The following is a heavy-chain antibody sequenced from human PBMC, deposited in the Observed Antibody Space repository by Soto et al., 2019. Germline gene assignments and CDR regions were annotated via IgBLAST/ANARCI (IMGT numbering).Heavy chain of an antibody. V-gene: IGHV4-31*03. J-gene: IGHJ3*02. D-gene: IGHD3-10*01. CDR3: ATGYYYGSGSYYRAFDI. Sequence: SEALCLTCTFSGGSISIGGYYWSWIRQHPGKGLEWIGYIYYSGSTYYNPSLKSRVTISVDTSKNQFSLKLSSVTAADTAVYYCATGYYYGSGSYYRAFDIWGQGTMVTVSS. CDR1: GGSISIGGYY. CDR2: IYYSGST.